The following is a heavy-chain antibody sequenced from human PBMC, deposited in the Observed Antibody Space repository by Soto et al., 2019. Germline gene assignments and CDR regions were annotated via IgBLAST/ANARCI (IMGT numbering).Heavy chain of an antibody. CDR2: INPSGGST. CDR3: ARDAYDYGDFAGIGY. J-gene: IGHJ4*02. Sequence: ASVKVSCKASGYTFTSYYMHWVRQAPGQGLEWMGIINPSGGSTSYAQKFQGRVTMTRDTSTSTVYMELSSLRSEDTAVYYCARDAYDYGDFAGIGYWGQGSLVTVSS. D-gene: IGHD4-17*01. V-gene: IGHV1-46*01. CDR1: GYTFTSYY.